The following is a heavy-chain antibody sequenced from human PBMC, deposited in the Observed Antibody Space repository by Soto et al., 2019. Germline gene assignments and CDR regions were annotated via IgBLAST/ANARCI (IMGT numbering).Heavy chain of an antibody. J-gene: IGHJ3*02. CDR3: ARMSSGYFDALDI. CDR1: GFTVSSNY. Sequence: PGGSLRLSCAASGFTVSSNYMSWVRQAPGKGLEWVSVIYSGGSTYYADSVKGRFTISRDNSKNTLYLQMNSLRAEDTAVYYCARMSSGYFDALDIWGQGTMVTVSS. D-gene: IGHD3-22*01. CDR2: IYSGGST. V-gene: IGHV3-53*01.